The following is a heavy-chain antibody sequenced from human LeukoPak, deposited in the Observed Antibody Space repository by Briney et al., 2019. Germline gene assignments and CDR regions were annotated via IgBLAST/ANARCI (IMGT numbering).Heavy chain of an antibody. J-gene: IGHJ4*02. CDR2: IYTTGST. CDR3: ARDRAVWFGESHHFDY. V-gene: IGHV4-4*07. D-gene: IGHD3-10*01. CDR1: GVSISSYY. Sequence: PSETLSLTCTVSGVSISSYYWSWIRQSAGKGLEWIGRIYTTGSTNYNPSLKSRVTMSVDTSKNQFSLRLNSVTAADTAVYYCARDRAVWFGESHHFDYWGQGALVTVSS.